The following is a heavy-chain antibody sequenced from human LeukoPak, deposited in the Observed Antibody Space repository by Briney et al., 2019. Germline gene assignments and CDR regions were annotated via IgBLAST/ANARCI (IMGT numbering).Heavy chain of an antibody. Sequence: GESLKISCKGSGYSFTSYWIGWVRQVPGKGLEWMGIIYPGDSDTRYSPSFQGQVTISADKSISTAYPQWSSLKASDTAMYYCARGGLLHGSGGEHDIWGQGTMVTVSP. CDR1: GYSFTSYW. CDR3: ARGGLLHGSGGEHDI. J-gene: IGHJ3*02. CDR2: IYPGDSDT. V-gene: IGHV5-51*01. D-gene: IGHD3-10*01.